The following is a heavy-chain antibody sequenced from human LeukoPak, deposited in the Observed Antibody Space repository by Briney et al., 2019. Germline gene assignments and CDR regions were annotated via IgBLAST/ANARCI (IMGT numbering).Heavy chain of an antibody. Sequence: SQTLSLTCTASGGSISSGSYYWSWIRPPAGKGLELTGRIYTSGSTNYKPSLKSRVTISIDKSKNQFSLKLNYVSAADTAVYYCARDHSYYGSGSSGWLDPWGQGTLVSVSS. CDR3: ARDHSYYGSGSSGWLDP. V-gene: IGHV4-61*02. J-gene: IGHJ5*02. CDR1: GGSISSGSYY. CDR2: IYTSGST. D-gene: IGHD3-10*01.